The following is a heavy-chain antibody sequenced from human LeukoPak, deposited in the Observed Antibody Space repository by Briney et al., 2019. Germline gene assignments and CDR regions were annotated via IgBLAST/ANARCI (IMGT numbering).Heavy chain of an antibody. V-gene: IGHV1-46*01. Sequence: ASVKVSCKASGYTFTSYYMHWVRQAPGQGLEWMGIINPSGGSTSYAQKFQGRVTMTRDTTTSTVYMELSSLRSEDTAVYYCARDLRGYSYYYGMDVWGQGTTVTVSS. CDR1: GYTFTSYY. CDR3: ARDLRGYSYYYGMDV. J-gene: IGHJ6*02. CDR2: INPSGGST. D-gene: IGHD5-12*01.